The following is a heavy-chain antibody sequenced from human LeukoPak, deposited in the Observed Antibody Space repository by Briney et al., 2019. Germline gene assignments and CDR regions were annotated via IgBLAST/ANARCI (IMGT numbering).Heavy chain of an antibody. CDR2: IYYSGST. CDR1: GSSISSYY. CDR3: ARHYSPTAMVGFDY. Sequence: PSETLSLTCTVSGSSISSYYWSWIRQPPGKGQEWIGYIYYSGSTNYNPSLKSRVTISVDTSKNQFSLKLSSVTAADTAVYYCARHYSPTAMVGFDYWGQGTLVTVSS. D-gene: IGHD5-18*01. J-gene: IGHJ4*02. V-gene: IGHV4-59*08.